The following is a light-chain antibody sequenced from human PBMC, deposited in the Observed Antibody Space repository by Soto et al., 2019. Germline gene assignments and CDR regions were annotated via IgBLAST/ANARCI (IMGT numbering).Light chain of an antibody. Sequence: DVVMTQSPLSLPVTLGQPASISCRSSQSLVDSDRTTYLNWFQQRPGQYPRGLNYQVSKRDSGVRDRFSASGSGADFTLKISRVEAEDVGTYYCVQGTHWPRTFGQGTNVEI. J-gene: IGKJ1*01. CDR2: QVS. CDR3: VQGTHWPRT. CDR1: QSLVDSDRTTY. V-gene: IGKV2-30*01.